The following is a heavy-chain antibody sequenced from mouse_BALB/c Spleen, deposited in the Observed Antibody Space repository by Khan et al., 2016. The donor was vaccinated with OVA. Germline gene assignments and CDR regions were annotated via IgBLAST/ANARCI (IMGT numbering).Heavy chain of an antibody. CDR3: ARWMGYYAMDY. Sequence: EVQLQESGPDLVKPSQSLSLTCTVTGYSITSGYSWHWIRQFPGNKLEWMGYIHYTGTTNYNPSLKSRISFTRDTSKNQFFLQLKSVNTADTATYYWARWMGYYAMDYWGQGTSVTVSS. CDR2: IHYTGTT. V-gene: IGHV3-1*02. D-gene: IGHD2-3*01. J-gene: IGHJ4*01. CDR1: GYSITSGYS.